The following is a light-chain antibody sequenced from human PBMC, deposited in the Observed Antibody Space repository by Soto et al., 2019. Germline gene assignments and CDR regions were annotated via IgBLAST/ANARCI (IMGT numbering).Light chain of an antibody. Sequence: EIVLTQSPATLSLSPGERSTLSFSSSQSVSRYLAWYQQKPGQAPRLLIYDASNRATGIPARFSGSGSGTDFTLTISSLEPEDFAVYYCQQRSNWPITFGQGTRLEIK. CDR2: DAS. CDR1: QSVSRY. CDR3: QQRSNWPIT. V-gene: IGKV3-11*01. J-gene: IGKJ5*01.